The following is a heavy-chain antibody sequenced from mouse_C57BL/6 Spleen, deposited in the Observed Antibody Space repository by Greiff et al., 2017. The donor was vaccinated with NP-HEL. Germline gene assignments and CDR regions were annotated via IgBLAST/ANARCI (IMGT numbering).Heavy chain of an antibody. CDR1: GYTFTSYW. Sequence: QVQLQQPGAELVRPGTSVKLSCKASGYTFTSYWMHWVKQRPGQGLEWIGVIDPSDSYTNYNQKFKGKATLTVDTCSSPAYMQLSSLTSEDSAVYDCARERSGTSFDYWGQGTTLTGSS. CDR3: ARERSGTSFDY. V-gene: IGHV1-59*01. J-gene: IGHJ2*01. CDR2: IDPSDSYT. D-gene: IGHD4-1*01.